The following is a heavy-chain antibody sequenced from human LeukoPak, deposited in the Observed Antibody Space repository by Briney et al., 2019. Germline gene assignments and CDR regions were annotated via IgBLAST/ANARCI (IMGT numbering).Heavy chain of an antibody. D-gene: IGHD5-12*01. V-gene: IGHV3-11*01. Sequence: GGSLRLSCAASGLTFSDYYMSWIRQAPGKGLEWLSYINIGGTNTHYADSVKGQFTISRDNAKKSLYLEMTNLRAEDTAVYYCATGGAGFDTWGQGVLVTVSS. CDR1: GLTFSDYY. CDR3: ATGGAGFDT. J-gene: IGHJ5*02. CDR2: INIGGTNT.